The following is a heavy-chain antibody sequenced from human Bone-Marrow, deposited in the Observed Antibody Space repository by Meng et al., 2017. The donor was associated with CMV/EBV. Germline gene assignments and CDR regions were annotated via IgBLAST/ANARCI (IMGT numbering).Heavy chain of an antibody. CDR2: IIPILGIA. CDR3: AREGGYIVATIVMYYFDY. J-gene: IGHJ4*02. CDR1: GGTFSSYA. Sequence: SVKFSCKASGGTFSSYAISWVRQAPGQGLEWMGGIIPILGIANYAQKFQGRVTITADKSTSTAYMELSSLRSEDTAVYYCAREGGYIVATIVMYYFDYWGQGTLVTVSS. D-gene: IGHD5-12*01. V-gene: IGHV1-69*10.